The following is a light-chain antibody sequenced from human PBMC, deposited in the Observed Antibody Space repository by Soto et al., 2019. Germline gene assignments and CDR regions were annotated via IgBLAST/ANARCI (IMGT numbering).Light chain of an antibody. CDR1: EGFSSF. V-gene: IGKV3-11*01. CDR3: QQRNNGPPWT. CDR2: DAS. Sequence: EVGLTRPQATRLCSPGERATLSCRASEGFSSFLAGSQRKPGQAPRLLIYDASNRATGIPARFSGSGSGTDFSLTISSLEPEDFAVYYCQQRNNGPPWTFGQGTKVEIK. J-gene: IGKJ1*01.